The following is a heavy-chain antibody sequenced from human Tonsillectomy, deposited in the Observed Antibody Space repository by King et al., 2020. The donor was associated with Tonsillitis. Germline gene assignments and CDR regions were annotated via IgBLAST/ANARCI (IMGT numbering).Heavy chain of an antibody. CDR3: ASPERSAVYEP. D-gene: IGHD1-14*01. CDR2: IYYGGHT. CDR1: GGPISSTNYY. Sequence: QLQLQESGPGLVRPSETLSLTCTVPGGPISSTNYYWAWIRQPPGKGLEWIGRIYYGGHTYYNSSLKSRVTISVESSNEFSLKLTSVTAADTAVYYCASPERSAVYEPWGQGILVTVSS. J-gene: IGHJ5*02. V-gene: IGHV4-39*07.